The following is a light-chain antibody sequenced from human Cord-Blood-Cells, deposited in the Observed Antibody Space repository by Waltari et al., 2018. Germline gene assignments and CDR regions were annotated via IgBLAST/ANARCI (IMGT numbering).Light chain of an antibody. Sequence: QSALTQPASVSGSPGQSITISCTGTSIDGGSHNLVSWYQQHPGKAPKLMIYEGSKRPSGVSNRFSGSKSGNTASLTISGLQAEDEADYYCCSYAGSSTFVVFGGGTKLTVL. CDR1: SIDGGSHNL. V-gene: IGLV2-23*03. J-gene: IGLJ2*01. CDR3: CSYAGSSTFVV. CDR2: EGS.